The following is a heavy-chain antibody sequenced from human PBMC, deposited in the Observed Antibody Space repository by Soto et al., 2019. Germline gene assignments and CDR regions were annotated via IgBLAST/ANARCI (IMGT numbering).Heavy chain of an antibody. D-gene: IGHD3-3*02. V-gene: IGHV1-69*13. J-gene: IGHJ5*02. CDR2: IIPIFGTA. CDR3: ARDRSLFGAEGWFDP. Sequence: ASVKVSCKASGGTFSSYAISWVRQAPGQGLEWMGGIIPIFGTANYAQKFQGRVTITADESTSTAYMELSSLRSEDTAVYYCARDRSLFGAEGWFDPWGQGTLVTVSS. CDR1: GGTFSSYA.